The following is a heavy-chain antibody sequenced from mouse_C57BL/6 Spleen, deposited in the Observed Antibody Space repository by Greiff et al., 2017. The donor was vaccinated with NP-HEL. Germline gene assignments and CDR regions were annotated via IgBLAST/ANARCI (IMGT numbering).Heavy chain of an antibody. D-gene: IGHD2-4*01. Sequence: VKLMESGAELVKPGASVKISCKASGYAFSSYWMNWVKQRPGKGLEWIGQIYPGDGDTNYNGKFKGKATLTADKSSSTAYMQLSSLTSEDSAVYFCARGDYHYYAMDYWGQGTSVTVSS. CDR2: IYPGDGDT. J-gene: IGHJ4*01. CDR3: ARGDYHYYAMDY. V-gene: IGHV1-80*01. CDR1: GYAFSSYW.